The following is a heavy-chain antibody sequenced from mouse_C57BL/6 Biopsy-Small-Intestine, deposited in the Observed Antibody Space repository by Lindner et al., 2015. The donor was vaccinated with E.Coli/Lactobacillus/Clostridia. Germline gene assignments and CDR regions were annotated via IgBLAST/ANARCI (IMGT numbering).Heavy chain of an antibody. CDR2: INPGSGGT. Sequence: VQLQESGAELVRPGTSVKASCKASGYAFTNYLIEWVKQRPGQGLEWIGVINPGSGGTNYNEKFKGKATLTADKSSSTAYMQLSSLTSEDSAVYFCARSYGNSFDYWGQGTTLTVSS. CDR1: GYAFTNYL. CDR3: ARSYGNSFDY. J-gene: IGHJ2*01. V-gene: IGHV1-54*01. D-gene: IGHD2-1*01.